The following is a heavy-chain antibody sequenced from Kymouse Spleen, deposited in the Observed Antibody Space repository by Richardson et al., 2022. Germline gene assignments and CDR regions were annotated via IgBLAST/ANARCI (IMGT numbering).Heavy chain of an antibody. Sequence: EVQLVESGGGLVQPGGSLKLSCAASGFTFSGSAMHWVRQASGKGLEWVGRIRSKANSYATAYAASVKGRFTISRDDSKNTAYLQMNSLKTEDTAVYYCTPYSSGLFDYWGQGTLVTVSS. J-gene: IGHJ4*02. D-gene: IGHD6-19*01. CDR3: TPYSSGLFDY. V-gene: IGHV3-73*02. CDR1: GFTFSGSA. CDR2: IRSKANSYAT.